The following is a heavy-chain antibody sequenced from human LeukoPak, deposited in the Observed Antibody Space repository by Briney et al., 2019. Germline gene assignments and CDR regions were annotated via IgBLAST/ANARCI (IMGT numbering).Heavy chain of an antibody. CDR2: INAGNGNT. CDR3: ARGGATTAFDY. Sequence: ASVKVSCKASGYTFTSYVMHWVRQAPGQRLEWMGRINAGNGNTKYSQEFQGRVTITRDTSAITAYMELSSLRSEDMAVYYCARGGATTAFDYWGQGTLVTVSS. V-gene: IGHV1-3*03. D-gene: IGHD1-26*01. J-gene: IGHJ4*02. CDR1: GYTFTSYV.